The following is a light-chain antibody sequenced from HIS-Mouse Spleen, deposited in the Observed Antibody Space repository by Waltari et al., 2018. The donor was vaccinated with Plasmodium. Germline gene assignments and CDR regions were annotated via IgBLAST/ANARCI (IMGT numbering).Light chain of an antibody. CDR3: QQYYSTPYT. V-gene: IGKV4-1*01. J-gene: IGKJ2*01. CDR1: QSVLYSSNNKNY. Sequence: DIVMTQSPDSRAVSRGGRATTNCKSSQSVLYSSNNKNYLAWYQQKPGQPPKLLIYWASTRESGVPDRFSGSGSGTDFTLTISSLQAEDVAVYYCQQYYSTPYTFGQGTKLEIK. CDR2: WAS.